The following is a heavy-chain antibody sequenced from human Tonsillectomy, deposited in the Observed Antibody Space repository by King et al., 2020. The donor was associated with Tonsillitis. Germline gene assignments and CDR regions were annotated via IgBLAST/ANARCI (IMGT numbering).Heavy chain of an antibody. D-gene: IGHD5-18*01. J-gene: IGHJ4*02. Sequence: VQLVESGGGLVKPGGSLRLSCAASGFTFSNYSMIWFRQAPGKGLEWVSSISSSTSYIYYADSVKGRFTISRYNAKNSLYLQMNSLRAEDTAVYYCARDRPSGYSYVYWVLWGQGTLVTVSS. CDR1: GFTFSNYS. CDR3: ARDRPSGYSYVYWVL. V-gene: IGHV3-21*01. CDR2: ISSSTSYI.